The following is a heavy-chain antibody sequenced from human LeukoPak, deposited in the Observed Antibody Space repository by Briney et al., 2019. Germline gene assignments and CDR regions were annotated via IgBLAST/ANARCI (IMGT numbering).Heavy chain of an antibody. CDR3: ARHGVRRYFVGLSGDAFDI. CDR1: GGSISSYY. Sequence: PSETLSLTCTVSGGSISSYYWSWIRQPPGKGLEWIGYIYYSGSTNYNPSLKSRVTISVDTSKNQFSLKLSSVTAADTAVYYCARHGVRRYFVGLSGDAFDIGGQGTRVTVSS. J-gene: IGHJ3*02. CDR2: IYYSGST. V-gene: IGHV4-59*08. D-gene: IGHD3-9*01.